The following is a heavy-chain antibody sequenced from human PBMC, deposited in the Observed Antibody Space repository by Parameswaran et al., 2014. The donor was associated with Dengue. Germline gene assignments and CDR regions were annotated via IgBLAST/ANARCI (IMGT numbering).Heavy chain of an antibody. CDR2: IIPIFGTI. D-gene: IGHD4-11*01. J-gene: IGHJ4*02. V-gene: IGHV1-69*01. CDR3: ARHNSNYVYYF. Sequence: SWVRQAPGQGLEWMGGIIPIFGTINYAQRFQGRVTITADESTSTAYMELSSLRSEDTAVYYCARHNSNYVYYFWGQGTLVTVSS.